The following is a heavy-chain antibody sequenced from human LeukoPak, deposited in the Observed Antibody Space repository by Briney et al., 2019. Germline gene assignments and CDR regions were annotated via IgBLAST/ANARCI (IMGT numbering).Heavy chain of an antibody. Sequence: GRSLRLSCAASGFTFSSYAMHWVRQAPGKGLEWVAVISYDGSNKYYADSVKGRFTISRDNSKNTLYLQMNSLRAEDTAVYYCARDGSSAGYYYYGMDVWGQGTTVTVSS. J-gene: IGHJ6*02. V-gene: IGHV3-30-3*01. CDR3: ARDGSSAGYYYYGMDV. CDR2: ISYDGSNK. D-gene: IGHD3-10*01. CDR1: GFTFSSYA.